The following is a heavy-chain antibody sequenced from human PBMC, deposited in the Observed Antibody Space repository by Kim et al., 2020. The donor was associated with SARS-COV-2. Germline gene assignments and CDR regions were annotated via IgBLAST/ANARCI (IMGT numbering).Heavy chain of an antibody. CDR3: ARDSYYYDSSAYYKH. J-gene: IGHJ4*02. Sequence: DSVKGRFTISRDNAKNALYLQMSSLRAEDTAVYYCARDSYYYDSSAYYKHWGQGTLVTVSS. D-gene: IGHD3-22*01. V-gene: IGHV3-11*04.